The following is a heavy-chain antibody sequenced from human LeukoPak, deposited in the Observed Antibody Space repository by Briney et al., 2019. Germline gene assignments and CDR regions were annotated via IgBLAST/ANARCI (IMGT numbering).Heavy chain of an antibody. CDR2: ISAYNGNT. J-gene: IGHJ4*02. D-gene: IGHD5-12*01. CDR3: ARESSGYGLGDY. CDR1: GYTFTSYG. V-gene: IGHV1-18*01. Sequence: ASVKVSCTASGYTFTSYGISWVRQAPGQGLEWMGWISAYNGNTNYAQKLQGRVTMTTDTSTSTAYMELRSLRSDDTAVYYCARESSGYGLGDYWGQGTLVTVSS.